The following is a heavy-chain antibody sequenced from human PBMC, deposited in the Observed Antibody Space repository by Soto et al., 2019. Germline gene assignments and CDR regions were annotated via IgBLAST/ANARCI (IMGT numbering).Heavy chain of an antibody. D-gene: IGHD6-19*01. CDR3: ARGSGWSDFDD. CDR2: IGTAGDT. CDR1: GFTFSSYD. J-gene: IGHJ4*02. Sequence: PGGSLRLSCAASGFTFSSYDMHWVRQATGKGLEWVSAIGTAGDTYYPGSVKGRFTISRENAKNSLYLQMNSLRAEDTAVYYCARGSGWSDFDDWGQGTRVTVSS. V-gene: IGHV3-13*01.